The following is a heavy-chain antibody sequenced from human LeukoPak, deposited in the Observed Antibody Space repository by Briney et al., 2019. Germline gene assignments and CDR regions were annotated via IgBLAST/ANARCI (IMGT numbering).Heavy chain of an antibody. CDR3: AKYPASGGYFDY. CDR1: GFTFSSYA. J-gene: IGHJ4*02. D-gene: IGHD6-13*01. V-gene: IGHV3-23*01. CDR2: ISGSGDNR. Sequence: GGSLRLSCAASGFTFSSYAMSWVRQAPGKGLEWVSGISGSGDNRYYADSVKGRFTISRDNSKNTLYLQMNSLRAEDTAVFYCAKYPASGGYFDYWGQGTLVTVS.